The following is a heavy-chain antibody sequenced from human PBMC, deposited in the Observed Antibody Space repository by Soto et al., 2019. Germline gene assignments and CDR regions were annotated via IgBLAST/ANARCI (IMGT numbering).Heavy chain of an antibody. Sequence: EVQLVESGGGLVKPGGSLRLSCVVSGLNFNNAWMTWVRQAPGKGLEWVGRIKSKTDGAATEFAAPVAGRFTLSRDDSKNTLHLDMSNLRAEDTGVYFCTTDPRWGFWGQGTMVTVSS. CDR1: GLNFNNAW. CDR3: TTDPRWGF. CDR2: IKSKTDGAAT. J-gene: IGHJ3*01. V-gene: IGHV3-15*07. D-gene: IGHD3-16*01.